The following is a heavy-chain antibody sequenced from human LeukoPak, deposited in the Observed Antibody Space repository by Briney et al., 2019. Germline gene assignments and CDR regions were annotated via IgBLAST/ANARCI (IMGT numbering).Heavy chain of an antibody. CDR1: GFTFSSHW. CDR3: AKGGKWDVTPFDY. V-gene: IGHV3-7*03. J-gene: IGHJ4*02. D-gene: IGHD1-26*01. CDR2: IKQDGSEK. Sequence: GGSLRLSCAASGFTFSSHWMHWVRQAPGKGLEWVANIKQDGSEKCYVDSVKGRFTISRDNAKNSLYLQMNSLRAEDTAVYYCAKGGKWDVTPFDYWGQGTLVTVSS.